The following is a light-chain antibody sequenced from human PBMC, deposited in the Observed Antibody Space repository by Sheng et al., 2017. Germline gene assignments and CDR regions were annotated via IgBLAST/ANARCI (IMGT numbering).Light chain of an antibody. J-gene: IGKJ2*01. CDR2: GAT. CDR3: QQYISWPPENT. CDR1: RDISRN. Sequence: EVVLTQSPATLSVSPGERATLSCRASRDISRNLVWYQQKPGQAPTVLIHGATTRATGVPDRFSGSGSGTEFTLTISSLQSEDFAMYYCQQYISWPPENTFGQGTKLEIK. V-gene: IGKV3-15*01.